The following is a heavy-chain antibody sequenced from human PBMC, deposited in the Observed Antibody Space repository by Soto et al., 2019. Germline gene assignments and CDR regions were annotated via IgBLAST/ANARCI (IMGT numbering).Heavy chain of an antibody. Sequence: QVQLQESGPGLVKPSQNLALTCTVSSSSISGGYYWNWIRQQPGKGLEWIGYISYTGNTYYTPSLKGRVNISLGTSRERLSLILTSVTAADTAVYFCARGLSPALRGIFYFDSWGQGSLVTVSS. D-gene: IGHD3-10*01. CDR3: ARGLSPALRGIFYFDS. CDR1: SSSISGGYY. CDR2: ISYTGNT. V-gene: IGHV4-31*03. J-gene: IGHJ4*02.